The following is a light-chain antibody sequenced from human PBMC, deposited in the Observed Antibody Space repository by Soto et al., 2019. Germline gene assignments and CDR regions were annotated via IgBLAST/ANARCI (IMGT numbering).Light chain of an antibody. V-gene: IGLV1-40*01. CDR2: GNN. CDR1: SSNIGAGFD. CDR3: QSYDSSLSVGV. J-gene: IGLJ3*02. Sequence: QSVLTQPPSVSGAPGQRVTISCTGSSSNIGAGFDVHWYQHLPGTAPKLLMYGNNNRPSGVPDRFSGSKSGTSASLAITELQAEDEADYYCQSYDSSLSVGVFGGGTKLTVL.